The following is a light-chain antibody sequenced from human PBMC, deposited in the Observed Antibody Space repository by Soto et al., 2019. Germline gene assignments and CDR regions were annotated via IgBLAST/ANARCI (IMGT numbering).Light chain of an antibody. Sequence: EIVMTQSPATLSVSPGETATLSCRASQSVSYNLAWYQQKPGQGPRLLIYGAFTRATGIPARFSGSGSGTEFTLTSSSLQSEDFADYYCQQYKNWPPLTFGGGTKVEIK. CDR2: GAF. J-gene: IGKJ4*01. CDR3: QQYKNWPPLT. V-gene: IGKV3-15*01. CDR1: QSVSYN.